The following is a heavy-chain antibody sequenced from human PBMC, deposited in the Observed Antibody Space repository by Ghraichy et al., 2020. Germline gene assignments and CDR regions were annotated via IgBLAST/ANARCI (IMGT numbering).Heavy chain of an antibody. CDR1: GYSFTSYW. CDR3: ARRVRMVRGVRDYYYGMDV. J-gene: IGHJ6*02. Sequence: GESLNISCKGSGYSFTSYWIGWVRQMPGKGLEWMGIIYPGDSDTRYSPSFQGHVTISADKSISTAYLQWSSLKASDTAMYYCARRVRMVRGVRDYYYGMDVWGQGTTVTVSS. CDR2: IYPGDSDT. V-gene: IGHV5-51*01. D-gene: IGHD3-10*01.